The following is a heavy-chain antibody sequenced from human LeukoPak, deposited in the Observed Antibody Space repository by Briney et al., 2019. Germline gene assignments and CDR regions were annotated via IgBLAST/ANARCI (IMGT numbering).Heavy chain of an antibody. CDR2: ISAYNGNT. Sequence: ASVKVSCKASGYTFTSYGISWVRQAPGQGLEWMGWISAYNGNTNYAQKLQGRVTMTTDTSTSTAYMELRSLRSDDTAVYYCARDSSGWAYYYYYYGMDVWGQGTTVTVSS. CDR3: ARDSSGWAYYYYYYGMDV. J-gene: IGHJ6*02. CDR1: GYTFTSYG. V-gene: IGHV1-18*01. D-gene: IGHD6-19*01.